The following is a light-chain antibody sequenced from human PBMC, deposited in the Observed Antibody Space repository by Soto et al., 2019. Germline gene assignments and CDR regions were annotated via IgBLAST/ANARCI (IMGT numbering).Light chain of an antibody. V-gene: IGKV1-5*01. J-gene: IGKJ5*01. CDR3: QQYNSYPYT. CDR2: DAS. CDR1: QSISTW. Sequence: VGDGVTITCRASQSISTWLAWYQQKPGKAPNLLIYDASTLESGGPSGFSGSGSGTEFTLTISSLQPDDSATYYCQQYNSYPYTFGQGTRLEI.